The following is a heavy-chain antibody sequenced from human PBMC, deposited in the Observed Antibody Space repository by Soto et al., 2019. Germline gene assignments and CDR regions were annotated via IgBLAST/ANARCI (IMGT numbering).Heavy chain of an antibody. CDR2: ISATGGGT. Sequence: LRLSCAASGFKFSNYAMSWVRQAPGKGLVWVSLISATGGGTYYADSVKGRFTISRDNSHNTLYLQVHSLTAEDTAVYYCAKDRRAGGNSAFYFDFWGQGAQVTVSS. V-gene: IGHV3-23*01. J-gene: IGHJ4*02. CDR3: AKDRRAGGNSAFYFDF. CDR1: GFKFSNYA. D-gene: IGHD3-16*01.